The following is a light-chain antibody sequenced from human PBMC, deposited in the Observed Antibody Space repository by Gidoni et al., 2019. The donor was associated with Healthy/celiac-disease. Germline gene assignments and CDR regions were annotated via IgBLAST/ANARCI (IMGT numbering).Light chain of an antibody. Sequence: DIQMTQSPSTLSASVGDRVTITCRASQSISSWLAWYQQKPGKAPKLLLYKASSLESGVPSRFSGSGSGTEFTLTISSLQPEDFATYYCQQYNSYSITFGQGTRLEIK. CDR1: QSISSW. V-gene: IGKV1-5*03. CDR3: QQYNSYSIT. J-gene: IGKJ5*01. CDR2: KAS.